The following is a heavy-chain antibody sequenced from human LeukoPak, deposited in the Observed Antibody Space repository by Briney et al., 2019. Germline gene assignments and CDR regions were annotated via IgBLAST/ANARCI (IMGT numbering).Heavy chain of an antibody. Sequence: GASVKVSCKASGYTFTTYGLSWVRQAPGQGLEWMGWTTPYNGNTNYAQKLQGRVTLTTDTSTSTAYMELRSLRSDDTAVYYCARRAGPDSSSWDHYYYYYYMDVWGKGTTVTISS. CDR2: TTPYNGNT. CDR1: GYTFTTYG. D-gene: IGHD6-13*01. CDR3: ARRAGPDSSSWDHYYYYYYMDV. J-gene: IGHJ6*03. V-gene: IGHV1-18*01.